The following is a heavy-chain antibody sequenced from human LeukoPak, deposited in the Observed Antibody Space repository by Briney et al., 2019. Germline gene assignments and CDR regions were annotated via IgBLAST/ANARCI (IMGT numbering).Heavy chain of an antibody. CDR2: INHSGST. J-gene: IGHJ4*02. V-gene: IGHV4-34*01. CDR3: ARDALEDYVLGSYHLTYYFDY. CDR1: GGSFSGYY. Sequence: HSETLSLTCAVYGGSFSGYYWSWIRQPPGKGLEWIGEINHSGSTNYNPSLKSRVTISVDTSKNQFSLKLSSVTAADTAVYYCARDALEDYVLGSYHLTYYFDYWGQGTLVTVSS. D-gene: IGHD3-16*02.